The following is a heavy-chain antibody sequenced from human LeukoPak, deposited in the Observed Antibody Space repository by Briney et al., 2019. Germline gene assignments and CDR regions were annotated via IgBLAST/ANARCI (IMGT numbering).Heavy chain of an antibody. Sequence: GGSLRLSCATSGFSFSTYVMSWVRQAPGKGLEWVSSVGGDGRFTYHADSVKGRFTISRDNSKNTLYLQMNSLRAEDTAVYYCARDSKGLVVVVAANPAYYFDYWGQGTLVTVSS. CDR3: ARDSKGLVVVVAANPAYYFDY. V-gene: IGHV3-23*01. J-gene: IGHJ4*02. CDR1: GFSFSTYV. D-gene: IGHD2-15*01. CDR2: VGGDGRFT.